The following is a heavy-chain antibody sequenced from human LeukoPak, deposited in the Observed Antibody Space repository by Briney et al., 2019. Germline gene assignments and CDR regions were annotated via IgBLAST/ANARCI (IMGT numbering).Heavy chain of an antibody. J-gene: IGHJ4*02. D-gene: IGHD1-26*01. V-gene: IGHV3-23*01. Sequence: GGSLRLSCAASGFTFSSYAMSWVRQAPGGGLECVSVVSLIGGSTYYADSVKGRFTISRDNSKNTLYLQTTSLRPEDTAVYYCARRGRVGATALYCFDCWGQGTLVTVSS. CDR2: VSLIGGST. CDR1: GFTFSSYA. CDR3: ARRGRVGATALYCFDC.